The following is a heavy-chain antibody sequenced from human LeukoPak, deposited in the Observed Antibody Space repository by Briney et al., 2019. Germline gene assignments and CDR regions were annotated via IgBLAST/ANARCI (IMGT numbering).Heavy chain of an antibody. Sequence: GPLRLSCAASGFTVSSNYMSWVRQAPGKGLEWVSVIYSGGSTYYADSVKGRFTISRDNSKNTLYLQMNSLRAEDTAVYYCARDSGSSGWYGDFDYWGQGTLVTVSS. J-gene: IGHJ4*02. V-gene: IGHV3-66*01. CDR1: GFTVSSNY. CDR3: ARDSGSSGWYGDFDY. D-gene: IGHD6-19*01. CDR2: IYSGGST.